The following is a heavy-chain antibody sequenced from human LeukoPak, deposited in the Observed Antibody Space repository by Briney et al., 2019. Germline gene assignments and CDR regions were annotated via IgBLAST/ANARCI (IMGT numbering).Heavy chain of an antibody. V-gene: IGHV3-33*01. J-gene: IGHJ6*02. CDR1: GFTFSIYG. Sequence: PGRSLRLSCVASGFTFSIYGMHWVRQAPGKGLEWLAVILYDGSDKYYADSVKGRFTISRDNSKNTLYLQMNSLRAEDTAVYYCARGTPSSSGWLYYGMDVWGQGTTVTVSS. D-gene: IGHD6-19*01. CDR3: ARGTPSSSGWLYYGMDV. CDR2: ILYDGSDK.